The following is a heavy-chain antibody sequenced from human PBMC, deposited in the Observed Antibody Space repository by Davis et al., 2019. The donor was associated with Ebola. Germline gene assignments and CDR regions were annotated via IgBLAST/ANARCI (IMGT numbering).Heavy chain of an antibody. CDR2: ISSNGGST. V-gene: IGHV3-64D*08. J-gene: IGHJ4*02. Sequence: PGGSLRLSCAASGFTFSSYAMHWVRQAPGKGLEYVSAISSNGGSTYYADSVKGRFTISRDNSKNTLYLQMSSLRAEDTAVYYCVKDTLPMITFGGALAGRFDYWGQGTLVTVSS. CDR1: GFTFSSYA. CDR3: VKDTLPMITFGGALAGRFDY. D-gene: IGHD3-16*01.